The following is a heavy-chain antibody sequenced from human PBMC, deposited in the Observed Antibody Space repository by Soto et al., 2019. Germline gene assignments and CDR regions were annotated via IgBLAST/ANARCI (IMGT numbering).Heavy chain of an antibody. D-gene: IGHD3-10*01. V-gene: IGHV2-5*02. J-gene: IGHJ6*02. CDR1: GFSLSTSGVG. CDR3: AHTDIWGVYYCMDV. Sequence: QITLKESGPTLVKPTQTLTLTCTFSGFSLSTSGVGVGWIRQPPGKALEWLALIYWDDDKRYSPSLKSRLTNTKDTSKNQVVLTMTNRDPVETAAYYCAHTDIWGVYYCMDVWGQGTTVTVSS. CDR2: IYWDDDK.